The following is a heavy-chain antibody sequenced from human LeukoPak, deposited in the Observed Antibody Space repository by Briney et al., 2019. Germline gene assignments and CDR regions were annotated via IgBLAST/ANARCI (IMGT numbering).Heavy chain of an antibody. D-gene: IGHD1-14*01. V-gene: IGHV1-8*01. CDR2: MNPNNSDI. J-gene: IGHJ4*02. CDR1: GYTFTSYH. Sequence: ASVKVSSKASGYTFTSYHINWVRQATGQGLERVGWMNPNNSDIGYAQKFQGGVTMTRNTSIGTAYMELSSLRSEDTAIYYCVRVPPGTTIYAYWGQGTLVTVSS. CDR3: VRVPPGTTIYAY.